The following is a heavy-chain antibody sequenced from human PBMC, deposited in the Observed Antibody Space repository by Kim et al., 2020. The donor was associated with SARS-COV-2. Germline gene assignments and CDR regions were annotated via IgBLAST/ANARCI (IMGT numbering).Heavy chain of an antibody. CDR1: GYTFTGYY. CDR3: ARDRRLGYPGDY. J-gene: IGHJ4*02. D-gene: IGHD2-2*01. CDR2: INPNSGGT. Sequence: ASVKVSCKASGYTFTGYYMHWVRQAPGQGLEWMGRINPNSGGTNYAQKFQGRVTMTRDTSISTAYMELSRLRSDDTAVYYCARDRRLGYPGDYWGQGTLVTVSS. V-gene: IGHV1-2*06.